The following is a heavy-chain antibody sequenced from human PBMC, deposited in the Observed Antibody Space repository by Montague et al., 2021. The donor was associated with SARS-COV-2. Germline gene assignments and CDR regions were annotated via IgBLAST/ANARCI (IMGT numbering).Heavy chain of an antibody. Sequence: SETLSLTCAVYGGSFSDYHWTWIRLSPGEGLQRIGLINHSGSTNYNSSPKIRVTISRDTSKSQFSLKLSSVTAADTAVYYCARGPSSRYDYGSDIYNCFEYWGQGTLVTVSS. J-gene: IGHJ1*01. CDR2: INHSGST. CDR1: GGSFSDYH. CDR3: ARGPSSRYDYGSDIYNCFEY. V-gene: IGHV4-34*01. D-gene: IGHD3-10*01.